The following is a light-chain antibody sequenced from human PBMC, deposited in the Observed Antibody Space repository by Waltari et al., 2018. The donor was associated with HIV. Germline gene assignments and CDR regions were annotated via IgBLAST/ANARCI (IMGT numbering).Light chain of an antibody. CDR2: KDT. J-gene: IGLJ2*01. CDR1: TLSKQY. Sequence: SYELTQPPSVSVSPGQTARISCPGDTLSKQYAYWYQQKPGQAPVVVIIKDTERPSGIPERFSGSSSGTTVTLTIRGVQAEDEADYYCQSSDNSEHMIFGGGTKLTVL. CDR3: QSSDNSEHMI. V-gene: IGLV3-25*03.